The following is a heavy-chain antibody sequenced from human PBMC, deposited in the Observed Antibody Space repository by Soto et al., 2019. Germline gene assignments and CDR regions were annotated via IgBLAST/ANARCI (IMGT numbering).Heavy chain of an antibody. CDR2: ISGSGGST. Sequence: GGSLILSCAASGFTFSSYAMSWVRQAPGKGLEWVSAISGSGGSTYYADSVKGRFTISRDNSKNTLYLQMNSLRAEDTAVYYCAKGNQEDTAIDYWGQGTLVTVSS. J-gene: IGHJ4*02. CDR1: GFTFSSYA. CDR3: AKGNQEDTAIDY. D-gene: IGHD5-18*01. V-gene: IGHV3-23*01.